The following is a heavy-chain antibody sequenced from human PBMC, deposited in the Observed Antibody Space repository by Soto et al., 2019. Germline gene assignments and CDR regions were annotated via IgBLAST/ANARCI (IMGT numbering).Heavy chain of an antibody. CDR2: ITVGSGNT. D-gene: IGHD3-22*01. CDR3: AAGDSSGYYGG. Sequence: SVKVSCKASGFTFTSSSVQWVRQARGQRLEWIGWITVGSGNTNYAQKFQERVTITRGMSTSTAYMELSNLRSEDTAVYYCAAGDSSGYYGGWGQGTQVTVSS. CDR1: GFTFTSSS. V-gene: IGHV1-58*01. J-gene: IGHJ4*02.